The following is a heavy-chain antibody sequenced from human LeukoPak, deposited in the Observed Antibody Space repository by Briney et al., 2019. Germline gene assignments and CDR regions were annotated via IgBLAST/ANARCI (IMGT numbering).Heavy chain of an antibody. CDR2: ISSSSSYI. Sequence: GGSMRLSCAASGFTFSSYSMNWVRQAPGKGREWVSSISSSSSYIYYADSVKGRFTISRDNAKNSLHLQMNSLRAEDTAVYYCARGAYDYVWGSYRPVFDYWGQGTLVTVSP. CDR3: ARGAYDYVWGSYRPVFDY. CDR1: GFTFSSYS. J-gene: IGHJ4*02. V-gene: IGHV3-21*01. D-gene: IGHD3-16*02.